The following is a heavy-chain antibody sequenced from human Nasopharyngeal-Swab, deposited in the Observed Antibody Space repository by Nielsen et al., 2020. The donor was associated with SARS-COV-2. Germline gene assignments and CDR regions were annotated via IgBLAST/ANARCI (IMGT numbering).Heavy chain of an antibody. D-gene: IGHD3-10*01. CDR3: AKAGVMVRGALYYFDC. J-gene: IGHJ4*02. CDR2: ISGSGGST. V-gene: IGHV3-23*01. Sequence: WIRQPPGKGLEWVSAISGSGGSTYYADSVKGRFTISRDNSKNTLYLQMNSLRAEDTAVYYCAKAGVMVRGALYYFDCWGQGTLVTVSS.